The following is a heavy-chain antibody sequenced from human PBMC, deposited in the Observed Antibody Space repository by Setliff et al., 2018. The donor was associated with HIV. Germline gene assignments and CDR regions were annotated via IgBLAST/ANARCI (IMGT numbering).Heavy chain of an antibody. V-gene: IGHV3-21*01. CDR1: GFTFSSYS. CDR2: ISSSSSYI. J-gene: IGHJ4*02. Sequence: PWGSLSLSCAASGFTFSSYSMNWVRQAPGKGLEWVSSISSSSSYIYYADSVKGRFTISRDNAKNSLYLQMNSLRAEDTAVYYCARDQVAGAPYFDYWGQGTLVTVSS. CDR3: ARDQVAGAPYFDY. D-gene: IGHD6-19*01.